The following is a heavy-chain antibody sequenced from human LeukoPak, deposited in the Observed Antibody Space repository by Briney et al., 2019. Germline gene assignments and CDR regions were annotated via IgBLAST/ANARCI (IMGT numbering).Heavy chain of an antibody. V-gene: IGHV1-3*01. D-gene: IGHD3-3*01. CDR2: INAGNGYT. CDR3: ATFSWLLFAFDI. Sequence: EASVKVSCKASGYTFTNYAMHWVRQAPGQRLEWMGWINAGNGYTKYSQVFQGRVTITRDTSATTAYMELSSLRSEDTAVYYCATFSWLLFAFDIWGQGTMVTVSS. CDR1: GYTFTNYA. J-gene: IGHJ3*02.